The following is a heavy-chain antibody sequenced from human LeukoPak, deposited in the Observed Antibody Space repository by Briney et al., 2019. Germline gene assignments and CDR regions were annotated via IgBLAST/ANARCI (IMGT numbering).Heavy chain of an antibody. CDR2: TFFTSRGYH. V-gene: IGHV6-1*01. CDR1: GDSVSANNAA. CDR3: ARDRSAAGISDYNGMDV. D-gene: IGHD6-13*01. Sequence: SHTLSLTCALSGDSVSANNAAWTWIRPSPSRGLSWVGRTFFTSRGYHDYRVSVKSRVTINPATSKNQSSLQMKSVTPDDTAVYYCARDRSAAGISDYNGMDVWGQGTPVTVSS. J-gene: IGHJ6*02.